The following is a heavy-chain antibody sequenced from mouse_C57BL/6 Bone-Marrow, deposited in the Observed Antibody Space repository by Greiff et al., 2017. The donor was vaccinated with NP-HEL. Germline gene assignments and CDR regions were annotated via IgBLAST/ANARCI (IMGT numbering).Heavy chain of an antibody. Sequence: VQLQQSGPELVKPGASVKISCKASGYSFTDYYMNWVKQSHGKSLEWIGVINPNYGTTSYNQKFKGKATLTVDQSSSTAYMQLNSLTSEDSAVYYGEPCEYDEGRYAMGYWGQGTSVTVSS. V-gene: IGHV1-39*01. D-gene: IGHD2-4*01. CDR1: GYSFTDYY. CDR3: EPCEYDEGRYAMGY. CDR2: INPNYGTT. J-gene: IGHJ4*01.